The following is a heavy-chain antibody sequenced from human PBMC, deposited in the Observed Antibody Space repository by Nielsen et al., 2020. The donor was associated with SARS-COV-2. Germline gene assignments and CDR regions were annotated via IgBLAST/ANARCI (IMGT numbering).Heavy chain of an antibody. V-gene: IGHV2-5*01. D-gene: IGHD4-17*01. CDR2: IYWNDDK. J-gene: IGHJ4*01. CDR3: ARLSTTVTADYFDY. Sequence: SWIRQPPGKALEWLALIYWNDDKRYSPSLKSRLTITKDTSKSQVVLTMTNMDPVDTATYYCARLSTTVTADYFDYWGQGTLVTVSS.